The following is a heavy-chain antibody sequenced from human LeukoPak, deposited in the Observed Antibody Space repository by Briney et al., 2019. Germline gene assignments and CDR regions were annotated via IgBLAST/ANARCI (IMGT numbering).Heavy chain of an antibody. CDR1: GGSISSSSYY. J-gene: IGHJ4*02. D-gene: IGHD4-17*01. CDR2: IYYSGDT. Sequence: PSETLSLTCTVSGGSISSSSYYWGWIRQPPGKGLEWLGTIYYSGDTYYSPSLKSRVTISVDTSKNQFSLKLSSVTAANTAVYYCARAVTTRTFDYWGQGTLVTVSS. CDR3: ARAVTTRTFDY. V-gene: IGHV4-39*01.